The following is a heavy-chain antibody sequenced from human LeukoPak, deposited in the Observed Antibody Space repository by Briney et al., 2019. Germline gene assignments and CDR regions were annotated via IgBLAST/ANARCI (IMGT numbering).Heavy chain of an antibody. Sequence: SETLSLTCAVYGGSFGGYYWSWIRQPPGKGLEWIGEINHSGSTNYNPSLKSRVTISVDTSKNQFSLKLSSVTAADTAVYYCARRSGWYRGGYFDYWGQGTLVTVSS. D-gene: IGHD6-19*01. CDR3: ARRSGWYRGGYFDY. V-gene: IGHV4-34*01. CDR1: GGSFGGYY. J-gene: IGHJ4*02. CDR2: INHSGST.